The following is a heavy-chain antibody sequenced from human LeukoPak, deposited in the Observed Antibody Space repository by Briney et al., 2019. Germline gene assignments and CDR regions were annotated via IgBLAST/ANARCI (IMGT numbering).Heavy chain of an antibody. Sequence: GASLKVSCKASGYTFTSYDINWVRQATGQGLEWMGWMNPNSGNTGYAQKFQGRVTMTRNTSISTAYMELSSLRSEDTAVYYCARLQLVHYYYYMDVWGKGTTVTVSS. V-gene: IGHV1-8*01. CDR1: GYTFTSYD. CDR2: MNPNSGNT. D-gene: IGHD6-6*01. CDR3: ARLQLVHYYYYMDV. J-gene: IGHJ6*03.